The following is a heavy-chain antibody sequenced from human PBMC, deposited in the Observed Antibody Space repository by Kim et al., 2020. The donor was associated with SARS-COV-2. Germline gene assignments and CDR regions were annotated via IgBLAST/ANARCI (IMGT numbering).Heavy chain of an antibody. D-gene: IGHD6-19*01. V-gene: IGHV4-59*01. J-gene: IGHJ6*02. CDR3: ARDEKLSQYSSGWYHYYYGMDV. Sequence: SETPSLTCTVSGGSISSYYWSWIRQPPGKGLEWLGYIYYSGSTNYNPSLKSRVTISVDTSKNQFSLKLSSVTAADTAVYYCARDEKLSQYSSGWYHYYYGMDVWGQGTTATVSS. CDR2: IYYSGST. CDR1: GGSISSYY.